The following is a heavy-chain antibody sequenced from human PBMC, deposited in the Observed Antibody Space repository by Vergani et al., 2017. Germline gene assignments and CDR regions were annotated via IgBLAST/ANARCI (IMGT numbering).Heavy chain of an antibody. CDR3: ARNLHYYDSSGFYY. Sequence: QVQLQRWGAGLLKPSETLSLTCAVYGGSFSGYYWSWIRQPPGKGLEWIGEINHSGSTNYNPSLKSRVTISVDTSKNQFSLKLSSVTAADTAVYYCARNLHYYDSSGFYYWGQGTLVTVSS. J-gene: IGHJ4*02. D-gene: IGHD3-22*01. CDR1: GGSFSGYY. V-gene: IGHV4-34*01. CDR2: INHSGST.